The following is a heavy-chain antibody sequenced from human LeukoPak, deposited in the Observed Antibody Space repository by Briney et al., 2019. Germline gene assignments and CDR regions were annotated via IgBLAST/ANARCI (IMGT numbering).Heavy chain of an antibody. CDR2: INPSGGST. CDR3: AREMGGATVTKRRRSDAFDI. D-gene: IGHD4-17*01. CDR1: GYTFTSYY. J-gene: IGHJ3*02. Sequence: ASVKVSCKASGYTFTSYYMHWVRQAPGQGLEWMGIINPSGGSTSYAQKFQGRVTMTRDTSTSTVYMELSSLRSEDTAVYYCAREMGGATVTKRRRSDAFDIWGQGTMVTVSS. V-gene: IGHV1-46*01.